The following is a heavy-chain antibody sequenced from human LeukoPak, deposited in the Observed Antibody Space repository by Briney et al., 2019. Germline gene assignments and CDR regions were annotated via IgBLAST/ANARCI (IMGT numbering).Heavy chain of an antibody. CDR3: ARGRKGYQMLSVY. Sequence: GASVKVSCKASGYTFTGYYMHWVRQAPGQVLVWMGWINPNSGGTNYAQKFQGRVTMTRDTSISTAYMELSRLRSDDTAVYCCARGRKGYQMLSVYWGQGTLVTVSS. V-gene: IGHV1-2*02. D-gene: IGHD2-2*01. CDR2: INPNSGGT. J-gene: IGHJ4*02. CDR1: GYTFTGYY.